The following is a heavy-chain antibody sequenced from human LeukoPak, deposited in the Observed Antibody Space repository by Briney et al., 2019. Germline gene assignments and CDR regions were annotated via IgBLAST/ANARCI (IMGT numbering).Heavy chain of an antibody. CDR2: IYYSGST. J-gene: IGHJ6*04. CDR1: GGSISSYY. V-gene: IGHV4-59*01. CDR3: ARMSYYYGMDV. Sequence: SETLSLTCTVSGGSISSYYWSWIRQPPGQGLEWIGYIYYSGSTNYNPSLKSRVTISVDTSKNQFSLKLSSVTAADTAVYYCARMSYYYGMDVWGKGTTVTVSS.